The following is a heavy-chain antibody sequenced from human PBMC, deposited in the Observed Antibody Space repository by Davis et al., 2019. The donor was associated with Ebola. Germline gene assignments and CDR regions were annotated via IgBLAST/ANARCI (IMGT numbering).Heavy chain of an antibody. CDR2: ISWNSGSI. V-gene: IGHV3-9*01. CDR3: ARAPLRYCSGGICYAKDY. CDR1: GFTFDDYA. J-gene: IGHJ4*02. Sequence: SLKISCAASGFTFDDYAMHWVRQAPGKGLEWVSGISWNSGSIGYADSAKGRFTISSDNAKNSLYLQMNSLRAEDTAVYYCARAPLRYCSGGICYAKDYWGQGTLVTVSS. D-gene: IGHD2-15*01.